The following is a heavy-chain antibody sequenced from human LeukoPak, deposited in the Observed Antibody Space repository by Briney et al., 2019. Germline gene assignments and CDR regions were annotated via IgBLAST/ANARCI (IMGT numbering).Heavy chain of an antibody. CDR3: ARADSSGYPFDY. D-gene: IGHD3-22*01. Sequence: GGPLRLSCAASGFTVSSNYMSWVRQAPGKGLEWVSVIYSGGSTYYADSVKGRFTISRDNSKNTLYLQMNSLRAEDTAVYYCARADSSGYPFDYWGQGTLVTVSS. CDR1: GFTVSSNY. J-gene: IGHJ4*02. V-gene: IGHV3-53*01. CDR2: IYSGGST.